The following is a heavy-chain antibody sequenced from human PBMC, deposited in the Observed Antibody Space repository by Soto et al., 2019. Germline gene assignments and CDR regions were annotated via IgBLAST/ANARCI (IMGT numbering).Heavy chain of an antibody. CDR1: GYTFTSYG. Sequence: ASVKVSCKASGYTFTSYGISWVRQAPGQGLEWMGWISAYNGNTNYAQKLQGRVTMTTDTSTSTAYMGLRSLRSDDTAVYYCARDLLLGRYFDWEFDYWGQGTLVTVSS. CDR3: ARDLLLGRYFDWEFDY. D-gene: IGHD3-9*01. J-gene: IGHJ4*02. V-gene: IGHV1-18*04. CDR2: ISAYNGNT.